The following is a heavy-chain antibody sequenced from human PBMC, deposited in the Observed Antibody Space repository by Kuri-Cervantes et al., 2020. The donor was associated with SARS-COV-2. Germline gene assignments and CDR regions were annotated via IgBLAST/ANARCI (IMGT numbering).Heavy chain of an antibody. Sequence: GESLKISCAASGFTVSSNYMSWVRQAPGKGLEWVSAIRGSGGSTYYADSVKGRFTISRDNSKNTLYLQMNSLRAEDTAVYYCARDMVVAATGYDWFDPWGQGTLVTVSS. V-gene: IGHV3-23*01. J-gene: IGHJ5*02. CDR3: ARDMVVAATGYDWFDP. D-gene: IGHD2-15*01. CDR2: IRGSGGST. CDR1: GFTVSSNY.